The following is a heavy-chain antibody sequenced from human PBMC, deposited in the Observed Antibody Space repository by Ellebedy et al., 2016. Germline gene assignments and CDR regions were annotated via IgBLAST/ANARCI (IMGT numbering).Heavy chain of an antibody. J-gene: IGHJ4*02. D-gene: IGHD2-15*01. CDR1: GFTFTSYA. CDR3: ARDKGAGYWSGGTCYSFDY. Sequence: GESLKISCAASGFTFTSYAMHWVRQAPGKGLEWVAVTSYDGSDKYHADSVKGRFTISRDNSKNTVYLQMNRLRAEDTAVYYCARDKGAGYWSGGTCYSFDYWGQGTLVTVSS. CDR2: TSYDGSDK. V-gene: IGHV3-30*04.